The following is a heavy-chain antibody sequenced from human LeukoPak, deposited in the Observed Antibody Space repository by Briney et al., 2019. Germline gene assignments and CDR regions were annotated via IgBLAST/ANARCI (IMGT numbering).Heavy chain of an antibody. Sequence: GGSLRLSCATSGFTFSAYWMHWVRQAPGKGLVWVSRVSGDGETTVYADSVKGRFTITRDNARNTLYLQMSSLRVDDTAVYYCTRDLSPAHFWGQGTLVTVSS. V-gene: IGHV3-74*01. CDR1: GFTFSAYW. J-gene: IGHJ4*02. CDR3: TRDLSPAHF. D-gene: IGHD2/OR15-2a*01. CDR2: VSGDGETT.